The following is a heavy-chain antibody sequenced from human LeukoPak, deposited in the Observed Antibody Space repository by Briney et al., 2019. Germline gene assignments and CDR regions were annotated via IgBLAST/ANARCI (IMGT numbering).Heavy chain of an antibody. CDR3: ARDRYTSGSSHYYYYMDV. D-gene: IGHD3-10*01. V-gene: IGHV4-4*07. J-gene: IGHJ6*03. Sequence: SETLSLTCTVSGGSISSYHWSWIRQTAGKTLEWLGRMYSSGSTNYNPSLKSRVTMSVDTSKNQFSLKLSSVTAADTAVYYCARDRYTSGSSHYYYYMDVWGKGTTVTISS. CDR2: MYSSGST. CDR1: GGSISSYH.